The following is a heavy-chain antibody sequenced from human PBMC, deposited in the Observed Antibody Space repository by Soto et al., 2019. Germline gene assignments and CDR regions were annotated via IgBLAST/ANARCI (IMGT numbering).Heavy chain of an antibody. V-gene: IGHV5-10-1*01. CDR3: ARRSSSWFDYYHYYGMDV. J-gene: IGHJ6*02. CDR1: GYSFTSYW. CDR2: IDPSDSYT. Sequence: GESLKISCKGSGYSFTSYWISWVRQMPGKGLEWMGRIDPSDSYTNYSPSFQGHVTISADKSISTAYLQWSSLKASDTAMYYCARRSSSWFDYYHYYGMDVWGQGTTVTVSS. D-gene: IGHD6-13*01.